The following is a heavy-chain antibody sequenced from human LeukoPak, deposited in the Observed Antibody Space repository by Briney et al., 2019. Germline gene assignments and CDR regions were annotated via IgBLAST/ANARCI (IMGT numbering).Heavy chain of an antibody. J-gene: IGHJ4*02. V-gene: IGHV4-39*07. CDR1: GGSISSSTYY. CDR2: IYYSGST. D-gene: IGHD1-26*01. CDR3: ARGGWGSFDY. Sequence: SSETLSLTCTVSGGSISSSTYYWGWIRQPPGKGLEWIGSIYYSGSTYYNPSLKSRVTISVYTSKNQFSLKLSSVTAADTAVYYCARGGWGSFDYWGQGTLVTVSS.